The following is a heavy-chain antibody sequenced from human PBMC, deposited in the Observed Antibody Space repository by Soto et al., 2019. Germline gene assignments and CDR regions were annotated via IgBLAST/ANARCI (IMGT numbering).Heavy chain of an antibody. CDR3: ARAGFWACSGGSCYSLVY. D-gene: IGHD2-15*01. J-gene: IGHJ4*02. CDR2: ISYDGSNK. Sequence: QPGGSLRPSCAASGFTFSSYAMHWVRQAPGKGLEWVAVISYDGSNKYYADSVKGRFTISRDNSKNTLYLQMNSLRAEDTAVYYRARAGFWACSGGSCYSLVYWGQGTPVSGSS. CDR1: GFTFSSYA. V-gene: IGHV3-30-3*01.